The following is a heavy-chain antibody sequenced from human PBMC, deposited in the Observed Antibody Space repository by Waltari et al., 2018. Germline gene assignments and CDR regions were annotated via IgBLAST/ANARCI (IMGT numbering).Heavy chain of an antibody. CDR1: GFTVSSNY. V-gene: IGHV3-53*01. CDR3: ARDQVDFWTARGMDV. J-gene: IGHJ6*02. D-gene: IGHD3-3*01. CDR2: IYSGGST. Sequence: EVQLVESGGGLIQPGGSLRLSCAASGFTVSSNYMSWVRQAPGKGLEWVSVIYSGGSTYDADSVKGRFTISRDNSKNTLYLQMNSLRAEDTAVYYCARDQVDFWTARGMDVWGQGTTVTVSS.